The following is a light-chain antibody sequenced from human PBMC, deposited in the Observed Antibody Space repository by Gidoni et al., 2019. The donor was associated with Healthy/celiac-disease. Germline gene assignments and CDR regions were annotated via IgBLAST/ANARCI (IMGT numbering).Light chain of an antibody. CDR1: QSVSSY. CDR2: DAS. CDR3: QQRSNWRLT. Sequence: IVLTQSPATRSSSPGERATLSCRASQSVSSYLAWYQQKPVQAPRLLIYDASNRATGIPSRFSGSGSGTDFTLTISSLEPEDFAVYYCQQRSNWRLTFGGGTKVEIK. J-gene: IGKJ4*01. V-gene: IGKV3-11*01.